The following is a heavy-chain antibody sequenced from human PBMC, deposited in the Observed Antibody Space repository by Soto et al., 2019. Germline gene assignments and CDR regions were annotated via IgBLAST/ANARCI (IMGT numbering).Heavy chain of an antibody. CDR2: IFYSGST. J-gene: IGHJ5*02. D-gene: IGHD2-21*01. Sequence: SETLSLTCNVSGGSISTSRSYWAWIRQPPGKGLEWLANIFYSGSTYYNPSLASRVTVSVDTSKNEFSLKLRSVTAADTAVYYCARQQTTGDTHLWFDLWGQGTLVTVSS. CDR1: GGSISTSRSY. CDR3: ARQQTTGDTHLWFDL. V-gene: IGHV4-39*01.